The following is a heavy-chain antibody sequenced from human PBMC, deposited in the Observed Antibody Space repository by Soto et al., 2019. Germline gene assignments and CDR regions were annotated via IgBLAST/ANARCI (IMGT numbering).Heavy chain of an antibody. J-gene: IGHJ3*02. CDR3: TTTEFGGVIGYFAFDI. Sequence: PGESLKITCKGSGYSFTSYWIGWVRQMPGKGLGWMGIIYPGDSDTRYSPSFQGQVTISADKSISTAYLQWSNLKAEDTAVYYCTTTEFGGVIGYFAFDIWGQGTMVTVSS. CDR1: GYSFTSYW. V-gene: IGHV5-51*01. D-gene: IGHD3-16*02. CDR2: IYPGDSDT.